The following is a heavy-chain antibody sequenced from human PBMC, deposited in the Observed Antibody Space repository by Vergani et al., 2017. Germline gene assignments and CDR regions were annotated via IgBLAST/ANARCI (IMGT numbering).Heavy chain of an antibody. CDR1: GYSFTSYW. V-gene: IGHV5-51*01. CDR3: ARRVRYYDSSGYYLDY. CDR2: IYPGDSDT. Sequence: VQLVQSGAEVKKPGESLKISCKGSGYSFTSYWIGWVRQMPGKGLEWMGIIYPGDSDTRYSPSFQGQVTISADKSISTAYLQWSSLKASDTAMYYCARRVRYYDSSGYYLDYWGQGTLVTVSS. J-gene: IGHJ4*02. D-gene: IGHD3-22*01.